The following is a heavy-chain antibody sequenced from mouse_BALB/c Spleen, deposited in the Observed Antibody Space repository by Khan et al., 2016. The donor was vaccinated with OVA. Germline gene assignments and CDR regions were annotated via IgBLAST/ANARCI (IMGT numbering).Heavy chain of an antibody. V-gene: IGHV5-17*02. J-gene: IGHJ2*01. CDR3: ATSYFYGYYFDY. D-gene: IGHD1-1*01. CDR1: GFTFTSYG. Sequence: EVHLVESGGGLVQSGGSRKLSCAASGFTFTSYGMHWIRQAPEKGLEWVAYISSDSNNIYYADTVKGRFTISRDNPKNTLFLQMTSLRSGDTAMYFCATSYFYGYYFDYWGQGTTLTVSS. CDR2: ISSDSNNI.